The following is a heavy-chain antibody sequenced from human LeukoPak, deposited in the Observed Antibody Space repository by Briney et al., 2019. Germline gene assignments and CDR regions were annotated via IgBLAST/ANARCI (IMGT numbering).Heavy chain of an antibody. CDR3: ARGRGSSSSVSDWFDP. CDR2: ISYDGSNK. V-gene: IGHV3-30*01. Sequence: PGGSLRLSCAASGFTFSSYAMHWVRQAPGKGLEWVAVISYDGSNKYYADSVKGRFTISRDNSKNTLYPQMNSLRAEDTAVYYCARGRGSSSSVSDWFDPWGQGTLVTVSS. J-gene: IGHJ5*02. CDR1: GFTFSSYA. D-gene: IGHD6-6*01.